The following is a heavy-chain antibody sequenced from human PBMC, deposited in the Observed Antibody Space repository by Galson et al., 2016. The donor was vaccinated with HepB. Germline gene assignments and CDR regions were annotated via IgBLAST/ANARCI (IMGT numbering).Heavy chain of an antibody. CDR1: GDSVSSNSAA. V-gene: IGHV6-1*01. J-gene: IGHJ6*02. D-gene: IGHD5-18*01. CDR3: ARDNWKMRGYTYGHTTANYGMDV. CDR2: TYSRSKWYN. Sequence: CAISGDSVSSNSAAWNWIRQSPSRGLEWLGRTYSRSKWYNDYAVSVKSRITINPDTSKNQFSLHLNSVTPEDTAVYYCARDNWKMRGYTYGHTTANYGMDVWGQGTTVTVS.